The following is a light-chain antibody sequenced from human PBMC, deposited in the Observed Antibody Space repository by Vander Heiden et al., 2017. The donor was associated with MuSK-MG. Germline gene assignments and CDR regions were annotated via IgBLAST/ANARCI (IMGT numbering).Light chain of an antibody. J-gene: IGLJ1*01. V-gene: IGLV2-14*01. CDR3: SSYTSSSTQV. CDR2: DSS. Sequence: QSALTQPASVSGSPGQSINIAGNGTSSEVGGDNYVSWYQQHPGKAPKLMIYDSSNRAAGVSNRFSGSKSGNTASLTISGHQAEDEADYYCSSYTSSSTQVFGTGTKVTVL. CDR1: SSEVGGDNY.